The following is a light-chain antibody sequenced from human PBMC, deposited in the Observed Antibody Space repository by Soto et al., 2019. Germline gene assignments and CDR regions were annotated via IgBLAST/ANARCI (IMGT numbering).Light chain of an antibody. CDR3: QQRYNWPNT. Sequence: EIVLTQSPATLSLSPGERATLSCRASQSVGTYLAWYQHNPGQAPRLLIYDASNRATGTPARFSGSGSGTDFTLTISSPESEDFAVYYCQQRYNWPNTFGQGTKLEIK. J-gene: IGKJ2*01. CDR2: DAS. V-gene: IGKV3-11*01. CDR1: QSVGTY.